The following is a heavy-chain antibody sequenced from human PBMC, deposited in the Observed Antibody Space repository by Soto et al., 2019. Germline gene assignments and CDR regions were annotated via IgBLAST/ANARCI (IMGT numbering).Heavy chain of an antibody. CDR1: GGTFSSYA. CDR2: IIPIFGTA. Sequence: QVQLVQSGAEVKKPGSSVKVSCKASGGTFSSYAISWVRQAPGQGLEWMGGIIPIFGTANYAQKFQGRVTITADESTSTAYMELSSLRSEHTAVYYCARDHFGGYSGYDSLYYYFCGMDVWGQGTTVTVSS. CDR3: ARDHFGGYSGYDSLYYYFCGMDV. J-gene: IGHJ6*02. D-gene: IGHD5-12*01. V-gene: IGHV1-69*12.